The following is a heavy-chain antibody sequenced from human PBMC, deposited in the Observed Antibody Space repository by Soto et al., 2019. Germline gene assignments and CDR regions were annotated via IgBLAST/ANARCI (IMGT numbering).Heavy chain of an antibody. CDR2: LSDSGGST. CDR1: GFTFSSHA. Sequence: EVQLLESGGGLVQHGGSLRLSCTASGFTFSSHAMTWVRQAPGKGLEWVSGLSDSGGSTYYADSVKGRFTISRDNSMNTLYLQMNTLRAEDTAVYYCAKVSSSWYAGFFDLWGQGTLVTVSS. J-gene: IGHJ4*02. D-gene: IGHD6-13*01. V-gene: IGHV3-23*01. CDR3: AKVSSSWYAGFFDL.